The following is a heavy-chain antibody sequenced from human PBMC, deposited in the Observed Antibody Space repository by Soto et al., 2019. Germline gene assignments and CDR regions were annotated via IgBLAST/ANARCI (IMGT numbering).Heavy chain of an antibody. CDR3: AARAITMVRGVIIEYYYYGMDV. D-gene: IGHD3-10*01. Sequence: PAGSLRLSCAASGFTFSSYAMSWVRQAPGKGLEWVSAISGSGGSTYYADSVKGRFTISRDNSKNTLYLQMDSLRAEDTAVYYCAARAITMVRGVIIEYYYYGMDVWGQGTTVTVSS. J-gene: IGHJ6*02. CDR2: ISGSGGST. CDR1: GFTFSSYA. V-gene: IGHV3-23*01.